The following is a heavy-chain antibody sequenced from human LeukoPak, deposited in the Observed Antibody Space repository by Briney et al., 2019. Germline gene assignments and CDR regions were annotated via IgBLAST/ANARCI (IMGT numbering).Heavy chain of an antibody. CDR1: GGSFSGYH. CDR2: LYYSGST. J-gene: IGHJ4*02. V-gene: IGHV4-34*01. Sequence: PSETLSLTCAEYGGSFSGYHWSWIRQPPGKGLEWIGHLYYSGSTNYNPSLKSRVTISADTSKNQFSLKLTSVTAADTAVYYCADRDGVYWGQGILVTVSS. CDR3: ADRDGVY. D-gene: IGHD5-24*01.